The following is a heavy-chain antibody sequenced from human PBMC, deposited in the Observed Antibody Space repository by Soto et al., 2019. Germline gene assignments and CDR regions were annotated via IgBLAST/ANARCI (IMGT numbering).Heavy chain of an antibody. Sequence: VQLVESGGTLVQPGGSLRLSCAASGFTFSSFDMNWVRQAPGKGLEWVSYISKSSSTEYYADSVKGRFTISRDNVKNSRYLQLNSRRDADTAVYFCARDPLSGYDRGYFDHRGQAALVTFAS. CDR1: GFTFSSFD. V-gene: IGHV3-48*02. CDR3: ARDPLSGYDRGYFDH. D-gene: IGHD5-12*01. J-gene: IGHJ4*02. CDR2: ISKSSSTE.